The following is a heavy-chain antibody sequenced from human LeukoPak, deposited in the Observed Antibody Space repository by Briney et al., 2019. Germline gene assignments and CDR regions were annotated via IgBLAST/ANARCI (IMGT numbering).Heavy chain of an antibody. V-gene: IGHV3-7*01. CDR3: ASEMATLSRPFDY. CDR2: IKKDGSEK. Sequence: PGGSLRLSCAASGFTFSRYWMSWVRQAPGKGLEWVANIKKDGSEKYYVDSVKGRFTISRDNAKNSLYLQMNSLRAEDTAVYYCASEMATLSRPFDYWGQGTLVTVSS. CDR1: GFTFSRYW. J-gene: IGHJ4*02. D-gene: IGHD5-24*01.